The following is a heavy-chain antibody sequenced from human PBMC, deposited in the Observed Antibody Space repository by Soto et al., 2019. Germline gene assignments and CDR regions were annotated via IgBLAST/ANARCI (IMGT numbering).Heavy chain of an antibody. CDR3: APSKDDSSGYYFGWFDP. V-gene: IGHV1-69*13. Sequence: SVKVSCKASGGTFSSYAISWVRQAPGQGLEWMGGIIPIFGTANYAQKFQGRATITADESTSTAYMELSSLRSEDTAVYYCAPSKDDSSGYYFGWFDPWGQGTLVTVSS. CDR1: GGTFSSYA. CDR2: IIPIFGTA. J-gene: IGHJ5*02. D-gene: IGHD3-22*01.